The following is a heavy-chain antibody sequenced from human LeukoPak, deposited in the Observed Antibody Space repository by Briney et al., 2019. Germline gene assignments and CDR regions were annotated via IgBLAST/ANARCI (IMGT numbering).Heavy chain of an antibody. J-gene: IGHJ4*02. V-gene: IGHV3-23*01. CDR3: PKDRWLVGSGGTLVDY. D-gene: IGHD6-6*01. CDR2: IRGGGVGT. CDR1: GFTFSSYA. Sequence: GGSLRLSCAVSGFTFSSYAMSWGRQAPGKGLEWVAAIRGGGVGTDYADSVKGRFTISRDNSKNTLYLQMNSLRAEDTAIYNCPKDRWLVGSGGTLVDYWGQGTLVTVSS.